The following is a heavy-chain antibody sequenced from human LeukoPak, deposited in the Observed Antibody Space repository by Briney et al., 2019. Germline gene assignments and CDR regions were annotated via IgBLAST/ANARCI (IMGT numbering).Heavy chain of an antibody. V-gene: IGHV3-21*01. CDR1: GFTFSNYS. D-gene: IGHD6-19*01. CDR2: ISSSSSYM. Sequence: GGSLRLSGAASGFTFSNYSMNWVRQAPGKGLEWVSSISSSSSYMYYADSVKGRFTTSRDNVKNSLYLQMNSLRAEDTAVYYCARDVRPWLSGWYYWGQGTLVTVSS. CDR3: ARDVRPWLSGWYY. J-gene: IGHJ4*02.